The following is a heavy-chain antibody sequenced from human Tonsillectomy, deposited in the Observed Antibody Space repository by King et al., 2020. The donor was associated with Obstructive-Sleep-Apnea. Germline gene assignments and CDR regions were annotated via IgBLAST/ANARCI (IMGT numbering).Heavy chain of an antibody. J-gene: IGHJ5*02. CDR3: VKGPNYYDILTGQNWFDP. D-gene: IGHD3-9*01. CDR1: GFTFSSYA. Sequence: QLVQSGGGLVQPGGSLRLSCSASGFTFSSYAMHWVRQAPGKGLEYVSGISSNGGSTYYADSVKGRFTISRDNSKNTLYLQMSSLRAEDTAVYYCVKGPNYYDILTGQNWFDPWGQGTLVTVSS. CDR2: ISSNGGST. V-gene: IGHV3-64D*06.